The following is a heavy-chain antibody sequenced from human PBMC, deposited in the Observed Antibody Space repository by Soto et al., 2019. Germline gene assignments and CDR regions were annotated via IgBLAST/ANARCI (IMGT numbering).Heavy chain of an antibody. CDR2: FSGGRDTT. CDR3: AKATATGGGAFDI. J-gene: IGHJ3*02. V-gene: IGHV3-23*01. Sequence: GGSLRLSWVASGFTFSSYAMSWVRQAPGQRLEWVATFSGGRDTTWHADSVKGRFTVSRDSSKNTLSLQMNSLRPGDTAVYYCAKATATGGGAFDICGQGTMVTVSS. CDR1: GFTFSSYA. D-gene: IGHD2-8*02.